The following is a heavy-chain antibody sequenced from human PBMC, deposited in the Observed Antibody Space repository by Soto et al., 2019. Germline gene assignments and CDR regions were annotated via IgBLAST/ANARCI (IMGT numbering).Heavy chain of an antibody. Sequence: GGSLRLSCAASGFTFSSYAMSWVRQAPGKGLEWVSAISGSGGSTYYADSVKGRFTISRDNSKNTLYLQMNSLRAEDTAVYYCARESGSSSRYANYGMDVWGQGTTVTVSS. J-gene: IGHJ6*02. CDR2: ISGSGGST. CDR1: GFTFSSYA. CDR3: ARESGSSSRYANYGMDV. V-gene: IGHV3-23*01. D-gene: IGHD6-13*01.